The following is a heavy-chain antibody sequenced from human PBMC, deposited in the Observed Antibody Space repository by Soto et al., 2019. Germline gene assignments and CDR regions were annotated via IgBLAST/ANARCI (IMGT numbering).Heavy chain of an antibody. CDR1: GGTFSSYA. V-gene: IGHV1-69*13. D-gene: IGHD3-10*01. CDR2: IIPIFGTA. J-gene: IGHJ5*02. Sequence: SVKVSCKASGGTFSSYAISWVRQAPGQGLEWMGGIIPIFGTANYAQKFQGRVTITADESTSTAYMELSSLRSEDTAVYYCARGVGSGTYYNQYNWFDPWGQGTLVTVSS. CDR3: ARGVGSGTYYNQYNWFDP.